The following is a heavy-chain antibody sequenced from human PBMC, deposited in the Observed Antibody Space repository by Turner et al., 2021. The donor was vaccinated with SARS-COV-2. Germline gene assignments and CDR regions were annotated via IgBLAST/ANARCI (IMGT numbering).Heavy chain of an antibody. CDR2: TKNRTWSYGT. V-gene: IGHV3-72*01. CDR1: GVTLRDTF. J-gene: IGHJ4*02. D-gene: IGHD4-17*01. CDR3: ARIRAEYGE. Sequence: EVQLVESGGGLVQPGGSLRVSCKVSGVTLRDTFIDWVRQAPGKGLEWVGRTKNRTWSYGTEYAASGKGRFFISRDDSQNSVSLQMNSLKNDDTAVYFCARIRAEYGEWGQGSLVAVSS.